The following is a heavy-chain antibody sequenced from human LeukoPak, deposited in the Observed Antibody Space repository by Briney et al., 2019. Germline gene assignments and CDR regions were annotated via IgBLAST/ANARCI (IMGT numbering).Heavy chain of an antibody. Sequence: PSETLSLTCTVSGGSISSGDYYWSWIRQPPGKGLEWIGYIYYSGSTYYNPSLKSRVTISVDTSKNQFSLKLSSVTAADTAVYYCARGGGTIFGVVFFDYRGQGTLVTVSS. J-gene: IGHJ4*02. CDR2: IYYSGST. CDR1: GGSISSGDYY. D-gene: IGHD3-3*01. V-gene: IGHV4-30-4*01. CDR3: ARGGGTIFGVVFFDY.